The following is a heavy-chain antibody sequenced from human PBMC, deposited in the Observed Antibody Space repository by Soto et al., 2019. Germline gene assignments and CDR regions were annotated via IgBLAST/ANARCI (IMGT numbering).Heavy chain of an antibody. CDR2: MNPNSGNT. D-gene: IGHD3-10*01. CDR1: GYTFTSYD. V-gene: IGHV1-8*01. J-gene: IGHJ3*01. CDR3: ARVLLWFGGCAFDF. Sequence: ASVKVSCKASGYTFTSYDINWVRQATGQGLEWMGWMNPNSGNTGYAQKFQGRVTMTRNTSISTAYMELSSLRSEDTAVYYCARVLLWFGGCAFDFWGQGTMVTVSS.